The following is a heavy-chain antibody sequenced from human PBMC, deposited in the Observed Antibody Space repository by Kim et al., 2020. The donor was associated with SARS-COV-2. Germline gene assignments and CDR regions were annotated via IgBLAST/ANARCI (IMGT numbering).Heavy chain of an antibody. V-gene: IGHV3-30*18. CDR1: GFTFRTYG. CDR3: ANAGLWYSSTAGVRGGMDL. J-gene: IGHJ6*04. CDR2: ISYDGSNK. Sequence: GGSLRLSCAASGFTFRTYGMHWVRQAPGKGLEWVGVISYDGSNKYYADSVKGRFTITRDNYNNTIYLQMKSMRAENTAVYYCANAGLWYSSTAGVRGGMDLCGAGATVSVSS. D-gene: IGHD6-13*01.